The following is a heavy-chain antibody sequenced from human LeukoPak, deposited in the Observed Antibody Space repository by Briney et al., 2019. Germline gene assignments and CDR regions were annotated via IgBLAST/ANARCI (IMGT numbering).Heavy chain of an antibody. CDR3: AKRGDYDVLTGYYVSDF. CDR1: GFIFSNYA. CDR2: ISGRSGST. D-gene: IGHD3-9*01. V-gene: IGHV3-23*01. Sequence: GGSLRLSCAASGFIFSNYAMYWVRQAPGKGLEWVSAISGRSGSTYYADSVKGRFTISRDSSKNTLYLQMNSLRADDTAVYYCAKRGDYDVLTGYYVSDFWGQGTLVTVSS. J-gene: IGHJ4*02.